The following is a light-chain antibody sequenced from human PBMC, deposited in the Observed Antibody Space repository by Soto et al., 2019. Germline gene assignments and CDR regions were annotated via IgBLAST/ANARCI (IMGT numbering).Light chain of an antibody. CDR3: QQRSNWPT. V-gene: IGKV3D-20*02. J-gene: IGKJ5*01. CDR1: QSVSSSY. CDR2: GAS. Sequence: EIFFTQSPATLSLSSGERATLSCRASQSVSSSYLAWYQQKPGQAPRLLIYGASSRATGIPDRFSGSGSGTDFTLTISSLESEDFAIYYCQQRSNWPTFGQGTRLEIK.